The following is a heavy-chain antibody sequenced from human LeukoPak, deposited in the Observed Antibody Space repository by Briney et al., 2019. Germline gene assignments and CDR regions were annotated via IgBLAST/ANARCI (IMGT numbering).Heavy chain of an antibody. CDR2: TYDSGST. CDR1: GGSISSYY. V-gene: IGHV4-59*01. J-gene: IGHJ4*02. CDR3: TRGYYSSGSYYYYFDY. D-gene: IGHD3-10*01. Sequence: PSETLSLTCTVSGGSISSYYWSWIRQPPGKGLEWIGNTYDSGSTNYNPSLKSRVTILVDTSKNQFSLKLSSVAAADTAMYYCTRGYYSSGSYYYYFDYWGQGTLVTVSS.